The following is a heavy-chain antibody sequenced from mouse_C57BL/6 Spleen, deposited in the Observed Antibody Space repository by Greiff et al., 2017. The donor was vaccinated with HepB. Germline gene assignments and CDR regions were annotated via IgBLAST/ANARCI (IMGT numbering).Heavy chain of an antibody. CDR2: IYPGSGNT. D-gene: IGHD1-1*01. Sequence: VKLMESGAELVRPGASVKLSCKASGYTFTDYYINWVKQRPGQGLEWIARIYPGSGNTYYNEKFKGKATLTAEKSSSTAYMQLSSLTSEDSAVYFCARGGTVVARDYWGQGTTLTVSS. J-gene: IGHJ2*01. CDR1: GYTFTDYY. V-gene: IGHV1-76*01. CDR3: ARGGTVVARDY.